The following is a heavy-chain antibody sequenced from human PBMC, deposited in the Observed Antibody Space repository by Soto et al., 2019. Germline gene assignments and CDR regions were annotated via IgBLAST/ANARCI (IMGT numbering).Heavy chain of an antibody. CDR2: IIPIFGTA. V-gene: IGHV1-69*05. CDR3: ARSYYGWGSYPH. Sequence: ASVKVSCKASGGTFSSYAISWVRQAPGQGLEWMGGIIPIFGTANYAQKLQGRVTMTTDTSTSTAYMELRSLRSDDTAVYYCARSYYGWGSYPHGGRETRVTFSS. CDR1: GGTFSSYA. D-gene: IGHD3-10*01. J-gene: IGHJ4*02.